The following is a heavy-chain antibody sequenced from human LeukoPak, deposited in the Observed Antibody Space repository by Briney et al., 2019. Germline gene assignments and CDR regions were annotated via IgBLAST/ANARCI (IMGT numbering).Heavy chain of an antibody. D-gene: IGHD4-17*01. CDR1: GYSSISYW. Sequence: GESLKISCKGSGYSSISYWIGWVRQMPGKGLECMGIIYPGDSDTRYSPSFEGQVTISADKSISTAYLQWSSLKASDTAMYYCARQGHDFGDYDDYWGQGTLVTVSS. CDR3: ARQGHDFGDYDDY. CDR2: IYPGDSDT. J-gene: IGHJ4*02. V-gene: IGHV5-51*01.